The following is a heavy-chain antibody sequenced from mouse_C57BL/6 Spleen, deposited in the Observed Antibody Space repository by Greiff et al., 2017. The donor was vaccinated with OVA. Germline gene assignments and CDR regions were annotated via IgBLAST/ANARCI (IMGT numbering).Heavy chain of an antibody. CDR3: ASEDYGTSFAY. CDR1: GYTFTSYW. V-gene: IGHV1-61*01. Sequence: QVQLKQSGAELVRPGSSVKLSCKASGYTFTSYWMDWVKQRPGQGLEWIGNIYPSDSETHYNQKFKDKATLTVDKSSSTAYMQLSSLTSEDSAVYYCASEDYGTSFAYWGQGALVTVSA. CDR2: IYPSDSET. J-gene: IGHJ3*01. D-gene: IGHD1-1*01.